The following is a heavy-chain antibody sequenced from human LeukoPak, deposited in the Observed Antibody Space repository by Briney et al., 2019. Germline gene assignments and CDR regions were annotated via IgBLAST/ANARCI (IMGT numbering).Heavy chain of an antibody. CDR1: GGSISSSSYY. CDR2: IYYSGST. Sequence: SETLSLTCTVSGGSISSSSYYWGWIRQPPGKGLEWIGSIYYSGSTYYNPSLKSRDTISVDTSKNQFSLKLSSVTAADTAVYYCAGLETAMDAFDIWGQGTMVTVSS. V-gene: IGHV4-39*01. J-gene: IGHJ3*02. D-gene: IGHD5-18*01. CDR3: AGLETAMDAFDI.